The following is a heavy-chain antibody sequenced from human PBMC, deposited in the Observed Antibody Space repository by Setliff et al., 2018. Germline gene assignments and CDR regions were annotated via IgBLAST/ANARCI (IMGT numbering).Heavy chain of an antibody. J-gene: IGHJ4*02. CDR1: GYTFGAHY. CDR2: INPNSGDT. V-gene: IGHV1-2*02. D-gene: IGHD1-26*01. Sequence: ASVKVSCKASGYTFGAHYIHWVRQAPGQGFEWMGWINPNSGDTNYAQNFQGRVTMTRDTSINTAYMELSSLRSDDTAIYYCATAVWEFLYWGQGALVTVSS. CDR3: ATAVWEFLY.